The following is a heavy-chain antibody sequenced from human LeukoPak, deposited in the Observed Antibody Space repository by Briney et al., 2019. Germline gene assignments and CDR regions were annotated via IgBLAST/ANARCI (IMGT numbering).Heavy chain of an antibody. CDR3: ARGSPNYGGLFDY. CDR1: GYTFTGYY. D-gene: IGHD4-23*01. V-gene: IGHV1-2*02. Sequence: ASVKVSCKASGYTFTGYYMYWVRQAPGQGLEWMGWIYPNSGDTNFAQKFQVRVTMTRDTSISTAYMELSRLRSDDTAVYYCARGSPNYGGLFDYWGQGALVTVSS. CDR2: IYPNSGDT. J-gene: IGHJ4*02.